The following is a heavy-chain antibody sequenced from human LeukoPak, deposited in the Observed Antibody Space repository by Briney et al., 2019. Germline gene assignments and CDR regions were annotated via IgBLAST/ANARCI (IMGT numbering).Heavy chain of an antibody. D-gene: IGHD3-3*01. V-gene: IGHV1-69*01. CDR3: ARSSPDFWSGWEDGY. CDR2: IISIFGTA. J-gene: IGHJ4*02. CDR1: GGTFSSYA. Sequence: SVKVSCKASGGTFSSYAISWVRQAPGQGLEWMGGIISIFGTANYAQKFQGRVTITADESTSTAYMELSSLRSEDTAVYYCARSSPDFWSGWEDGYWGQGTLVTVSS.